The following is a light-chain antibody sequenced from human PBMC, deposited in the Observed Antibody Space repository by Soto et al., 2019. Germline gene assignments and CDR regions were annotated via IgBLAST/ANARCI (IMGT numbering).Light chain of an antibody. CDR3: NSYSSTSFYV. CDR1: GSDIATFNY. V-gene: IGLV2-14*01. Sequence: QSALAQPASVSGSPGQSITISCTGSGSDIATFNYVSWYQQYPGKAPKLLTYQVTSRASGVSHRFSGSKSGNTAALTISGLQPEDEAEYYCNSYSSTSFYVFGTGTKVTVL. J-gene: IGLJ1*01. CDR2: QVT.